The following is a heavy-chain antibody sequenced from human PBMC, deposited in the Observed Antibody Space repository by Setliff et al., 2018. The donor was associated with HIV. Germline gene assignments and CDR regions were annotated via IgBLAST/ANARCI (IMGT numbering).Heavy chain of an antibody. V-gene: IGHV4-39*07. CDR3: ARDLMAPDRYFDY. Sequence: ETLSLTCTVSGGSISSNDYYWDWIRQPPGKGLEWIGSIHYSGITYCNPSLKSRVTISVDTSKNQFSLKLSSVTAADTAVYYCARDLMAPDRYFDYWGQGTLVTVSS. D-gene: IGHD2-8*01. CDR2: IHYSGIT. J-gene: IGHJ4*02. CDR1: GGSISSNDYY.